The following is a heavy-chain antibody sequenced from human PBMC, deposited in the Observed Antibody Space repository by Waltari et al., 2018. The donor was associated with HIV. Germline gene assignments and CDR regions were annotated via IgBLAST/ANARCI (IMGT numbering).Heavy chain of an antibody. CDR1: IKIVNDYY. CDR3: AREPFYGVGSYDRDACDL. CDR2: GNTKEGGR. D-gene: IGHD3-16*01. J-gene: IGHJ3*01. Sequence: QVQLVQSGAEVKKPGASVKVSCKASIKIVNDYYLHWVRQAPGQGPEGMGWGNTKEGGRKIGPQLQGRVTMIRDTSSGTDYMELNSLRSDDTAVYYCAREPFYGVGSYDRDACDLWGQGTKVTVSS. V-gene: IGHV1-2*02.